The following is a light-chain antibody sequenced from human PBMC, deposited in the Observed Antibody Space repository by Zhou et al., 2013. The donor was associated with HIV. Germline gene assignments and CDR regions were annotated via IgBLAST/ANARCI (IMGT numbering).Light chain of an antibody. CDR2: AAS. V-gene: IGKV1-NL1*01. J-gene: IGKJ4*01. Sequence: DIQMTQSPSSLSASVGDRVSITCRASQGIASSLVWYQQKPGTPPKLLVYAASRLESGVPSRFSGSGSGTDYTLTISSLQPEDVATYYCQKYNSAPLTFGGGTKVEIK. CDR1: QGIASS. CDR3: QKYNSAPLT.